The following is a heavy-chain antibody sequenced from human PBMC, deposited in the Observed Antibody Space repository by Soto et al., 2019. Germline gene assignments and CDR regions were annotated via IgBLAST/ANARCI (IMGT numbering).Heavy chain of an antibody. D-gene: IGHD3-3*01. CDR1: GGSICSGDFY. V-gene: IGHV4-30-4*01. CDR2: IYYSGST. J-gene: IGHJ6*02. CDR3: ARAGQDYDFWSGYYPVYYYYYGMDV. Sequence: PSETLSLTCPVSGGSICSGDFYWSWNHQPPGKGLEWIGYIYYSGSTYYNPSLKSRVTISVDTSKNQFSLKLSSVTAADTAVYYCARAGQDYDFWSGYYPVYYYYYGMDVWGQGTTVTVSS.